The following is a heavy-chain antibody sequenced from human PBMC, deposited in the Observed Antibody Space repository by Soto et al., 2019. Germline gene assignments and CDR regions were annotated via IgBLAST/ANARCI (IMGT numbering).Heavy chain of an antibody. CDR2: TYYSGST. J-gene: IGHJ3*01. V-gene: IGHV4-31*03. CDR1: GGSISSGGYY. D-gene: IGHD2-2*01. CDR3: ARQAVHCSSTSCYRNAFDL. Sequence: QVQLQESGPGLVKPSQTLSLTCTVSGGSISSGGYYWSWIRQHPGKGLEWIGYTYYSGSTYYNPSLKSRVTISVDTSKNQFSLKLSSVTAADTAVYYCARQAVHCSSTSCYRNAFDLWGQGTMVTVSS.